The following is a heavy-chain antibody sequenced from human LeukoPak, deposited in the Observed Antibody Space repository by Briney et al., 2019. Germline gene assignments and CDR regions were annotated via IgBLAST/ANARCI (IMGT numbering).Heavy chain of an antibody. CDR1: GGSISSGSYY. CDR3: AREAYYDILTGYYTTPYFDY. J-gene: IGHJ4*02. V-gene: IGHV4-61*02. D-gene: IGHD3-9*01. Sequence: PSQTLSLTCTVSGGSISSGSYYWSWIQQPAGKGLEWIGRIYTSGSTNYNPSLKSRVTISVDTSKNQFSLKLSSVTAADTAVYYCAREAYYDILTGYYTTPYFDYWGQGTLVTVSS. CDR2: IYTSGST.